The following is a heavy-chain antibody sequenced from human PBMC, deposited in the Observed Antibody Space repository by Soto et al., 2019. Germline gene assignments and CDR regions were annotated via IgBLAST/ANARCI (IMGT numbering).Heavy chain of an antibody. CDR2: ISAYNGNT. CDR1: GYTFTSYG. D-gene: IGHD3-22*01. V-gene: IGHV1-18*04. CDR3: AGDPNTYYYDSSGYYLVAFDY. Sequence: QVQLVQSGAEVKKPGASVKVSCKASGYTFTSYGISWVRQAPGQGLEWMGWISAYNGNTNYAQKLQGRVTMTTDTSTSTAYMELRSLRSDDTAVYYCAGDPNTYYYDSSGYYLVAFDYWGQGTLVTVSS. J-gene: IGHJ4*02.